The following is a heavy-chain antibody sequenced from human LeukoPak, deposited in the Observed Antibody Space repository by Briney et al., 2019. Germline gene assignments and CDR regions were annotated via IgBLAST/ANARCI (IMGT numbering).Heavy chain of an antibody. CDR3: AKHSGFDYYDSSGYSYY. V-gene: IGHV3-23*01. J-gene: IGHJ4*02. CDR1: GFTFSSYA. D-gene: IGHD3-22*01. CDR2: ISGSGGST. Sequence: PGGSLRLSCAASGFTFSSYAMSWVRQAPGKGLEWVSAISGSGGSTYYADSVKGRFTISRDNSKNTLYLRMNSLRAEDTAVYYCAKHSGFDYYDSSGYSYYWGQGTLVTVSS.